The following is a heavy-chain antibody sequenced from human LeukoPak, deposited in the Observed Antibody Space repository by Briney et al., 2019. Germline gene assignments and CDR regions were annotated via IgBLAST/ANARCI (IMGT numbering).Heavy chain of an antibody. Sequence: AGGSLRHSCEASGFSLSGSWMHWVRQAPGKGLMWVSQSKYDGSTKSYAASVRGRFTISRDNAKNTLYLHMDSLRAEDTAVYYCARSDYFHNWGQGTMVVVSA. CDR3: ARSDYFHN. CDR1: GFSLSGSW. V-gene: IGHV3-74*01. J-gene: IGHJ3*01. D-gene: IGHD3-10*01. CDR2: SKYDGSTK.